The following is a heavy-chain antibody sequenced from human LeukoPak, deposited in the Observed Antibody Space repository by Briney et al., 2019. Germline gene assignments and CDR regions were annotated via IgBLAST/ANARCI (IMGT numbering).Heavy chain of an antibody. D-gene: IGHD3-10*01. J-gene: IGHJ4*02. V-gene: IGHV3-30*03. CDR3: AREGYYGSGSPPSLYFDY. CDR1: GFSFSLYG. Sequence: PGGSLRLSCGASGFSFSLYGMHWVRQAPGKGLEWVAVTSSDLNVKLYADSVKGRFTISRDNSRSTLYLQMNSLRPEDTAIYYCAREGYYGSGSPPSLYFDYWGQGTLVTVSS. CDR2: TSSDLNVK.